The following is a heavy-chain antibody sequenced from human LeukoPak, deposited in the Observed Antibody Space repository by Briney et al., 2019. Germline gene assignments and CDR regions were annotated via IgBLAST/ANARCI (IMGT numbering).Heavy chain of an antibody. CDR1: GGSLNGHY. V-gene: IGHV4-34*01. D-gene: IGHD2-8*01. J-gene: IGHJ5*02. CDR3: AKNGQSGFSFDP. Sequence: SETLSLTCAVYGGSLNGHYWSWIRQPPGKGLEWIGEGNDSGGTKFNPSLKSRVSISADASKNQLSLKVTSLTAADTAVYYCAKNGQSGFSFDPWGQGTKVTVSS. CDR2: GNDSGGT.